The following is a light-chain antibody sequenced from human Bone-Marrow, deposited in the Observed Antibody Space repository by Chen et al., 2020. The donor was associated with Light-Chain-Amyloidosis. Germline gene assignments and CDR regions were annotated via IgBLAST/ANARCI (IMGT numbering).Light chain of an antibody. CDR1: NIGSTS. V-gene: IGLV3-21*02. J-gene: IGLJ3*02. Sequence: SYVLTQPSSVSVAPGQTATIAWGGNNIGSTSVHWYQQTPGQAPLLVVYDDSDRPSGIPERLSGSSSGNTATLTLSRVEAGDEADYYCQVWDRSSDRPVFGGGTKLTVL. CDR3: QVWDRSSDRPV. CDR2: DDS.